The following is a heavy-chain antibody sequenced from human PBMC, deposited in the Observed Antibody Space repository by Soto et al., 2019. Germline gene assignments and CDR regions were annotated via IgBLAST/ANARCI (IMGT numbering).Heavy chain of an antibody. J-gene: IGHJ3*02. Sequence: SETLSLTCTVFGGSISSSSYYWGWIRQPPGKGLEWIGSIYYSGSTYYNPSLKSRVTISVDTSKNQFSLKLSSVTAADTAVYYCARPRGYSYGHHDAFDIWGQGTMVTVSS. CDR3: ARPRGYSYGHHDAFDI. CDR1: GGSISSSSYY. V-gene: IGHV4-39*01. D-gene: IGHD5-18*01. CDR2: IYYSGST.